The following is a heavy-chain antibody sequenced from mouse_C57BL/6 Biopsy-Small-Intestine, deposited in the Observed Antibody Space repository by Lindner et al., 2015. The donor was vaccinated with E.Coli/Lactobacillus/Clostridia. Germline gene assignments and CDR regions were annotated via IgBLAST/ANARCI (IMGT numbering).Heavy chain of an antibody. CDR2: MTPSSGYA. CDR1: GYTFSIYD. V-gene: IGHV1-81*01. D-gene: IGHD4-1*01. CDR3: ARGIEAGVDY. Sequence: VKVSCKASGYTFSIYDINWVRQATGQGLEWMGWMTPSSGYAGYAQTFQGRVSMTRDTSISTAYLELSGLTSEDTAVYYCARGIEAGVDYWGQGTLVTVSP. J-gene: IGHJ4*01.